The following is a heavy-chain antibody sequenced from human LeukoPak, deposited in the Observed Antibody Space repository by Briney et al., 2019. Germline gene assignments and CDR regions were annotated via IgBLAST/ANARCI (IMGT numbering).Heavy chain of an antibody. CDR3: ATSCCTRGRGPPPLQHPDWVKR. CDR2: IYYTGNT. CDR1: GGSISSSY. Sequence: SETLSLTCTVSGGSISSSYWSWIRQPPGKGLEWIGYIYYTGNTNYNPSLKSRVTISVDTSKKQFSLKLNSVTAADTAVYYCATSCCTRGRGPPPLQHPDWVKRWGQGTLVSVSS. D-gene: IGHD2-21*01. J-gene: IGHJ4*02. V-gene: IGHV4-59*12.